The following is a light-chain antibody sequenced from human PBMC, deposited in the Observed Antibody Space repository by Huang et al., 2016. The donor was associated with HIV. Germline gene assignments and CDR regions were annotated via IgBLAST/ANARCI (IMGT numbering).Light chain of an antibody. J-gene: IGKJ1*01. CDR3: QQYNNWPWT. CDR2: GAS. V-gene: IGKV3-15*01. Sequence: EIVMTQSPDTLSVSPGERATLSCRASQSVRSNLAWYQQKPGQDPRLLIYGASTRATGIPARLSGSGSGTEFTLTISSLQSEDFAIYYCQQYNNWPWTFGQGTKVEIK. CDR1: QSVRSN.